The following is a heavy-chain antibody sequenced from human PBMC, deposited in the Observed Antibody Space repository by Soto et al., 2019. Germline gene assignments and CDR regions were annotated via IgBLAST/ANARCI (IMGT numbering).Heavy chain of an antibody. D-gene: IGHD2-2*01. J-gene: IGHJ4*02. V-gene: IGHV4-31*03. CDR3: ARRYCSSTSFYSFGGYYFDC. CDR2: IYYIGST. CDR1: GGSISSGGYY. Sequence: QVQLQESGPGLVKPSQTLSLTCTVSGGSISSGGYYWSWIRQHPGKGLGWVGYIYYIGSTYYNPSLQSRFTISVDPSKNQFSLKLSSVTAAETAVFYCARRYCSSTSFYSFGGYYFDCWCQGTLVTVSS.